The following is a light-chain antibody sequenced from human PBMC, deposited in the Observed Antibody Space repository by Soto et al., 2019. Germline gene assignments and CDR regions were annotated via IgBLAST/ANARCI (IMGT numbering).Light chain of an antibody. V-gene: IGKV1-27*01. Sequence: DIQMTQSPSSLSASVGDRVTITCRASHDISNSLAWYQQKPGQVPKLVIFAASTLRSGVPSRFSGSGSGTDLTLAINSLQPEDVATYYCQKYNGAPPLFTFGPGTKVDIK. CDR2: AAS. CDR3: QKYNGAPPLFT. J-gene: IGKJ3*01. CDR1: HDISNS.